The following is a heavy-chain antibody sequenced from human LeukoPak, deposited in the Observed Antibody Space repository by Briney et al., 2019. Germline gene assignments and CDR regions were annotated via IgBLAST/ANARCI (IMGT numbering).Heavy chain of an antibody. D-gene: IGHD5-18*01. CDR2: ISAYNGNT. Sequence: ASVKVSCKASGYTFTSYGISWVRQATGQGLEWMGWISAYNGNTNYAQKLQGRVTMTTDTSTSTAYMELRSLRSDDTAVYYCARASSGYSYGLIDYWGQGTLVTVSS. J-gene: IGHJ4*02. V-gene: IGHV1-18*04. CDR1: GYTFTSYG. CDR3: ARASSGYSYGLIDY.